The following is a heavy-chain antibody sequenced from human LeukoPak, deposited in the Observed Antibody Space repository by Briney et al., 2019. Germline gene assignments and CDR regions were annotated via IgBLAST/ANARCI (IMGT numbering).Heavy chain of an antibody. V-gene: IGHV3-23*01. CDR2: ISGSGGGT. Sequence: PGGSLRLSCVISGFTFNNYAMSWVRQAPGKGLQWVSGISGSGGGTYYADSVKGRFTISRDNSKNTLYLQMNSLRAEDTAVYYCAKAEGDYWGQGTLVTVSS. CDR3: AKAEGDY. J-gene: IGHJ4*02. CDR1: GFTFNNYA.